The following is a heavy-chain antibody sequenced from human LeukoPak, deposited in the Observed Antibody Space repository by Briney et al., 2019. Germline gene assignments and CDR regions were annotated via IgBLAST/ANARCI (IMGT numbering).Heavy chain of an antibody. J-gene: IGHJ5*01. CDR3: ARDNWFDY. CDR2: IDTSDGTI. CDR1: GFTFSKYS. Sequence: PGGSLRLSCAASGFTFSKYSMDWVRQAPGKGLEWVSHIDTSDGTIYYADSVRGRFTISRDNARNSLPLQMNNLREEDTPVYYCARDNWFDYWGQGTLVTVSS. V-gene: IGHV3-48*02.